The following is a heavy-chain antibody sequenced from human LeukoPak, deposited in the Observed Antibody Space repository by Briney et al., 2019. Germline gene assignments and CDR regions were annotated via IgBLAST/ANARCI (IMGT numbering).Heavy chain of an antibody. CDR3: ARQKRSYVPYYFDY. D-gene: IGHD5-24*01. V-gene: IGHV4-59*08. CDR2: IYYSGST. Sequence: SETLSLTCTVSGGSISSYYWSWIRQPPGKGLEWIGYIYYSGSTNYNPSLKSRVTISVGTSKNQFSLKLSSVTAADTAVYYCARQKRSYVPYYFDYWGQGTLVTVSS. J-gene: IGHJ4*02. CDR1: GGSISSYY.